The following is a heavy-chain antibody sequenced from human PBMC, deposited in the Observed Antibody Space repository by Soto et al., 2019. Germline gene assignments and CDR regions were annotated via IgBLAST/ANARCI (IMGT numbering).Heavy chain of an antibody. D-gene: IGHD2-15*01. Sequence: ACGKVSCKASGYTFTSYAMNWVRQAPGQRHESMGSLTAANANTKYSPKSQGRVTITRDTSASTAYMELSSLRSEDTAVYYCARGPGRYCSGGSCYSDWFDPWGQGTLVTVSS. CDR1: GYTFTSYA. CDR3: ARGPGRYCSGGSCYSDWFDP. CDR2: LTAANANT. V-gene: IGHV1-3*01. J-gene: IGHJ5*02.